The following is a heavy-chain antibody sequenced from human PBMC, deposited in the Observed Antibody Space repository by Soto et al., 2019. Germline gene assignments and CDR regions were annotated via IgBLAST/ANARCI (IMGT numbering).Heavy chain of an antibody. V-gene: IGHV4-31*03. D-gene: IGHD3-10*01. Sequence: PSETLSLTCTVSGGSISSGGYYWSWIRQHPGKGLEWIGYIYYSGSTYYNPSLKSRVTISVDTSKNQFSLKLSSVTAADTAVYYCARGTASGFEELSADVYYFDYWGQGTLVTVSS. CDR3: ARGTASGFEELSADVYYFDY. J-gene: IGHJ4*02. CDR2: IYYSGST. CDR1: GGSISSGGYY.